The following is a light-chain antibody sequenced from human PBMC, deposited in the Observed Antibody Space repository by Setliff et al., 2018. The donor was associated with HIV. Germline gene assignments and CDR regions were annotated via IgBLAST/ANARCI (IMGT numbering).Light chain of an antibody. CDR3: CSYVGSNTLV. Sequence: SALAQPASVSGSPGQSITISCTGTSSDVGSYNFVSWYQQHPGKAPKLMIYEVIKRPSGVSNRFSGSKSGNTASLTISGLQAEDEADYYCCSYVGSNTLVFGGGTKVTV. V-gene: IGLV2-23*02. CDR2: EVI. CDR1: SSDVGSYNF. J-gene: IGLJ2*01.